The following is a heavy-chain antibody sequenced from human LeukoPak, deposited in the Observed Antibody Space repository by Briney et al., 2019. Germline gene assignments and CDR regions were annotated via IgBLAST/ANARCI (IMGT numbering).Heavy chain of an antibody. CDR2: IRSKAYDATT. D-gene: IGHD2-2*01. CDR3: TRVSCTGTSCYSPDAFDI. V-gene: IGHV3-49*04. CDR1: GFSFGDYG. J-gene: IGHJ3*02. Sequence: PGGSLRLSCTASGFSFGDYGMSWVRQAPGKGLEWVGFIRSKAYDATTEHAASVRGRFTISRDDSKSIAYLQMNSLKTEDTAVYYCTRVSCTGTSCYSPDAFDIWGQGTKVTVSS.